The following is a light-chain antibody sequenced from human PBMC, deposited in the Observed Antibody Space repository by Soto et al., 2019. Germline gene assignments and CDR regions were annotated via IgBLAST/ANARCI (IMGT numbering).Light chain of an antibody. V-gene: IGKV3-11*01. CDR1: QSVSSY. J-gene: IGKJ5*01. CDR2: DAS. Sequence: EIVLTQSPATLSLSPGERATLSCRASQSVSSYLAWYQQKPGQAPRLLIYDASSRATGIPPRFSGSGSGTDFTLTISSLEPEDFAIYYCQQRSNWPITLGQGTRLEIK. CDR3: QQRSNWPIT.